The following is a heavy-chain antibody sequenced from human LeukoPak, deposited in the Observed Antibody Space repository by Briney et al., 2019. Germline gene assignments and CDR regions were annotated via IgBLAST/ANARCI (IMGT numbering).Heavy chain of an antibody. J-gene: IGHJ4*02. V-gene: IGHV3-9*01. Sequence: PGGSLRLSCAASGFTFDDYAMHWVRQAPGKGLEWVSGISWNSGSIGYADSVKGRFTISRDNAKNSLYLQMNSLRAEDTALYYCAREGQQQLVFDYWGQGTLVTVSS. CDR1: GFTFDDYA. D-gene: IGHD6-13*01. CDR2: ISWNSGSI. CDR3: AREGQQQLVFDY.